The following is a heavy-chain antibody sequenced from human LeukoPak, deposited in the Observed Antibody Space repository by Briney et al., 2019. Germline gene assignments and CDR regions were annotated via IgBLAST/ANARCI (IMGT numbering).Heavy chain of an antibody. V-gene: IGHV3-53*01. CDR3: ASGSGSYRTPYYYMDV. D-gene: IGHD3-10*01. CDR1: GFTVSSNY. Sequence: GGSLRLSCAPSGFTVSSNYMSWVRQAAGKGLEWVSVIYSGGSTYYADSVKGRFTISRDNSKNTLYLQMNSLRADDTAVYYCASGSGSYRTPYYYMDVWGTGTTVTVSS. CDR2: IYSGGST. J-gene: IGHJ6*03.